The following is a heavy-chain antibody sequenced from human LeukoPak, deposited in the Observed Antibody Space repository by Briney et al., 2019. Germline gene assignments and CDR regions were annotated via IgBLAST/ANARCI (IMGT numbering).Heavy chain of an antibody. J-gene: IGHJ4*02. Sequence: GRSLRLSCAASGFTFSSYAMHWVRQAPGKGLEWVAVISYDGSNKYCADSVKGRFTISRDNSKNTLYLQMNSLRAEDTAVYYCARDKYYDILTGPFDYWGQGTLVTVSS. CDR1: GFTFSSYA. CDR2: ISYDGSNK. CDR3: ARDKYYDILTGPFDY. D-gene: IGHD3-9*01. V-gene: IGHV3-30-3*01.